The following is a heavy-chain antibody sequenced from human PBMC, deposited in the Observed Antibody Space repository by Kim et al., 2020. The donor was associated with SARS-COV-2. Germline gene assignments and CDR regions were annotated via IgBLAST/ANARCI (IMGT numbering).Heavy chain of an antibody. CDR3: ARTRERGFGGDNWFDP. CDR2: INPSGGST. D-gene: IGHD3-16*01. J-gene: IGHJ5*02. CDR1: GYTFTSYY. Sequence: ASVKVSCKASGYTFTSYYMHWVRQAPGQGLEWMGIINPSGGSTSYAQKFKGRVTMTRDTSTSTVYMELSSLRSEDTAVYYCARTRERGFGGDNWFDPWGQGTLVTVSS. V-gene: IGHV1-46*01.